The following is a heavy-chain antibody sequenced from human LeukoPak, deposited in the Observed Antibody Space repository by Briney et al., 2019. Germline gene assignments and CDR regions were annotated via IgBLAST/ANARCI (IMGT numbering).Heavy chain of an antibody. Sequence: SETLSLTCTVSGGSISSYYWSWIRQSPGKGLEWIGYIYYSGSTNYNPSLKSRVTISVDTSKNQFSLKLSSVTAADTAVYYCARVTGYMIEDYFDYWGQGTLVTVSS. D-gene: IGHD3-22*01. J-gene: IGHJ4*02. CDR3: ARVTGYMIEDYFDY. CDR1: GGSISSYY. V-gene: IGHV4-59*01. CDR2: IYYSGST.